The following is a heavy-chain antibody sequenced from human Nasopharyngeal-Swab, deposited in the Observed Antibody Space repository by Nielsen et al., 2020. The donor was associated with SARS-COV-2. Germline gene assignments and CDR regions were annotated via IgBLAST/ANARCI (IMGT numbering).Heavy chain of an antibody. CDR1: GFTVSPIY. CDR2: LYSGVNT. Sequence: GGSLRLSCAASGFTVSPIYINWVRQAPGKGLEWVSILYSGVNTFCADSVKGRFTISRDNAKNSLFLQMNSLRAEDMAVYYCARGGGDYLPIDSWGQGTLVTVSS. J-gene: IGHJ4*02. CDR3: ARGGGDYLPIDS. V-gene: IGHV3-53*01. D-gene: IGHD4-17*01.